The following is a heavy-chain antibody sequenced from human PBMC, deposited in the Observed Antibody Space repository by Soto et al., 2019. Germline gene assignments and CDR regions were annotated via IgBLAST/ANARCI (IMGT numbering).Heavy chain of an antibody. CDR3: AAVVVTAIRVRDSAPYYFDY. J-gene: IGHJ4*02. V-gene: IGHV3-23*01. CDR1: GFTFSSYA. D-gene: IGHD2-21*02. Sequence: EVQLLESGGGLVQPGGSLRLSCAASGFTFSSYAMSWVRQAPGKGLEWVSAISGSGGSTYYADSVKGRFTISRDNSKNTLYLQMNSLRAEDTAVYYCAAVVVTAIRVRDSAPYYFDYWGQGTLVTVSS. CDR2: ISGSGGST.